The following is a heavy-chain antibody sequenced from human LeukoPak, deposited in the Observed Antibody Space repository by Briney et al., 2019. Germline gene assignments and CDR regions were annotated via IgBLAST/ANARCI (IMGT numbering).Heavy chain of an antibody. V-gene: IGHV3-48*02. CDR2: ISSSDNTI. Sequence: QAGGSLRLSCAASGFAFSDYSMNWVRQAPGEGLEWVSYISSSDNTIHYADSVKGRFTISRDNAKNSLYLEMNSLRDEDTAVYYCARVHRGYSYGRLDYWGQGTLVTVSS. CDR3: ARVHRGYSYGRLDY. D-gene: IGHD5-18*01. CDR1: GFAFSDYS. J-gene: IGHJ4*02.